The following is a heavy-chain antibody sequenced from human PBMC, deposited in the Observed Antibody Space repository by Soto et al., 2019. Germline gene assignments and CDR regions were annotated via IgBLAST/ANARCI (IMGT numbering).Heavy chain of an antibody. D-gene: IGHD6-19*01. CDR2: ISGSGGYT. CDR3: AKDGSGPLFKAAH. J-gene: IGHJ4*02. V-gene: IGHV3-23*01. Sequence: GGSLRLSCAASGFTFSTYAMSWVRQAPGKGLEWVSAISGSGGYTYYADSVRGRFTISRDTSKNTLYLQMNSLRAEDTAVYYCAKDGSGPLFKAAHWGQGTLVTVSS. CDR1: GFTFSTYA.